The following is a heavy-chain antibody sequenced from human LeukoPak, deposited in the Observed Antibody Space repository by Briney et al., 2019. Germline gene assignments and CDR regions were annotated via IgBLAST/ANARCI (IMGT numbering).Heavy chain of an antibody. CDR3: ARERIGDGYNYAY. Sequence: GGSLRLSCAASGFTFSSYAMSWVRQAPGKGLEWVSAISGSGGSTFYADSVKGRFIISRDNSKNTLYLQMNSLRAEDTAVYYCARERIGDGYNYAYWGQGTLVTVSS. CDR2: ISGSGGST. CDR1: GFTFSSYA. J-gene: IGHJ4*02. D-gene: IGHD5-24*01. V-gene: IGHV3-23*01.